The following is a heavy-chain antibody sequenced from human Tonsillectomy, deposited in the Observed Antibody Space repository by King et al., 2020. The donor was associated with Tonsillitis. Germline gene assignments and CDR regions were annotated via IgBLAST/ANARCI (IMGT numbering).Heavy chain of an antibody. CDR2: ISSSSNYI. J-gene: IGHJ3*02. CDR1: GFTFSSYS. CDR3: AREERLGGAFAI. Sequence: VQLVESGGGLVKPGGSLRLSCAASGFTFSSYSMNWVRQAPGKGLEWVSSISSSSNYIYYADSVKGRFTISRDNAKNSLYLQMNSLRAEDTAVYYCAREERLGGAFAIWGQGTMVTVSS. V-gene: IGHV3-21*01. D-gene: IGHD4-11*01.